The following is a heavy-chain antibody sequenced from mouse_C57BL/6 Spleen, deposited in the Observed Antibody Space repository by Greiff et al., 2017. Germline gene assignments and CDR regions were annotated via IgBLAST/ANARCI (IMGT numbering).Heavy chain of an antibody. V-gene: IGHV1-59*01. CDR1: GYTFTSYW. Sequence: QVQLQQPGAELVRPGTSVKLSCKASGYTFTSYWMHWVKQRPGQGLEWIGVIDPSDSYTNYNQKFKGKATLTVDTSSSTAYMQLSSLTSEDSAVYYDARGDSSGPYYFGYWGQGTTLTVSS. CDR3: ARGDSSGPYYFGY. D-gene: IGHD3-2*02. J-gene: IGHJ2*01. CDR2: IDPSDSYT.